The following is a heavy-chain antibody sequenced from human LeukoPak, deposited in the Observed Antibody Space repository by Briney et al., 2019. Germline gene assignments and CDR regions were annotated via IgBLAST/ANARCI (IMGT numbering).Heavy chain of an antibody. J-gene: IGHJ4*02. CDR1: GFTFSSYA. Sequence: GGSLRLSCAASGFTFSSYAMSWVRQAPGKGPEWVSAISGGGDTTYYADSVKGRFTISRDNSKNTLYLQMNSLRTDDTAVYYCAKGYSSSWYGRALFDYWGQGTLVTVSS. D-gene: IGHD6-13*01. CDR3: AKGYSSSWYGRALFDY. V-gene: IGHV3-23*01. CDR2: ISGGGDTT.